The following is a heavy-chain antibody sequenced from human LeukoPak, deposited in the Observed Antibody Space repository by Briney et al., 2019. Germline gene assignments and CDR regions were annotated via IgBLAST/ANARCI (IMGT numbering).Heavy chain of an antibody. D-gene: IGHD1-14*01. Sequence: GGSLRLSCAASGFNFNSYWMHWVRQAPGKGLVWVSRINIDGSSISYADSVKGRFTISRDNAKKTLDLQMNSLRAEDTAVYYCAKDGRAWDNTYYYYYYMDVWGKGTTVTVSS. CDR3: AKDGRAWDNTYYYYYYMDV. CDR2: INIDGSSI. V-gene: IGHV3-74*01. J-gene: IGHJ6*03. CDR1: GFNFNSYW.